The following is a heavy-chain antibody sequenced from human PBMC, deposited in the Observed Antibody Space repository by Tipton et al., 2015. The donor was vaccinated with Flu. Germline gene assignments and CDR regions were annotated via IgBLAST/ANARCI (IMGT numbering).Heavy chain of an antibody. J-gene: IGHJ4*02. CDR3: ARIAAAGY. CDR2: IYYSGST. D-gene: IGHD6-13*01. CDR1: GGSISSSSYY. V-gene: IGHV4-39*07. Sequence: TLSLTCTVSGGSISSSSYYWGWIRQPPGKGLEWIGSIYYSGSTYYNPSLKSRVTISVDTSKNQFSLKLSSMTAADTAVYYCARIAAAGYWGQGTLVTVSS.